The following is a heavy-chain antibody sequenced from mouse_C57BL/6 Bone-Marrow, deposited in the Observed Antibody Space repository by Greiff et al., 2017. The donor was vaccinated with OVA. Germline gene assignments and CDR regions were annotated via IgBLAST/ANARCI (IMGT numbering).Heavy chain of an antibody. V-gene: IGHV1-26*01. J-gene: IGHJ4*01. Sequence: VQLKQSGPELVKPGASVKISCKASGYTFTDYYMNWVKQSHGKSLEWIGDINPNNGGTSYNQKFKGKATLTVDKSSSTAYMELRSLTSEDSAVYYCATTGFYAMDYWGQGTSVTVSS. CDR1: GYTFTDYY. D-gene: IGHD4-1*02. CDR3: ATTGFYAMDY. CDR2: INPNNGGT.